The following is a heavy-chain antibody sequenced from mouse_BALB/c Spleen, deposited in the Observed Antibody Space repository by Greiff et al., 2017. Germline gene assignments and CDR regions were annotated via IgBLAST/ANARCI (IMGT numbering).Heavy chain of an antibody. J-gene: IGHJ3*01. CDR3: ARDDYVAY. Sequence: DVQLVESGGGLVKPGGSLKLSCAASGFTFSDYYMYWVRQTPEKRLEWVATISDGGSYTYYPDSVKGRFTISRDNAKNNLYLQMSSLKSEDTAMYYCARDDYVAYWGQGTLVTVSA. CDR1: GFTFSDYY. D-gene: IGHD2-4*01. V-gene: IGHV5-4*02. CDR2: ISDGGSYT.